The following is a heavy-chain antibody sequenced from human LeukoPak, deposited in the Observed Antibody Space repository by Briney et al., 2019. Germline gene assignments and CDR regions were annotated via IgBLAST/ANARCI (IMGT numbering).Heavy chain of an antibody. D-gene: IGHD1-20*01. V-gene: IGHV1-3*03. Sequence: ASVKVSCKASGYTFTFYAIHWVRQAPGQRPEWMGWINTGHGDTKYSQEFQGRVTMTRDMSTSTVYMELSSLRSEDTAVYYCARGVDNWNPTYYFDYWGQGTLVTVSS. CDR1: GYTFTFYA. J-gene: IGHJ4*02. CDR2: INTGHGDT. CDR3: ARGVDNWNPTYYFDY.